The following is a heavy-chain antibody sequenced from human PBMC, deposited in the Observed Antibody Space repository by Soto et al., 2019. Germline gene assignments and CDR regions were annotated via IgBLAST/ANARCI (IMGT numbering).Heavy chain of an antibody. CDR2: IFYSGST. CDR1: GGSISSSSYY. Sequence: TSETLSLTCTVSGGSISSSSYYWGWIRQHPGKGMEWIGYIFYSGSTYYGPSLKCRVNLSVTVSKNLFCLKLGAVTVAESAVCCCARNLRGGFYGMHVWGQGTTVTVSS. J-gene: IGHJ6*02. V-gene: IGHV4-31*03. CDR3: ARNLRGGFYGMHV. D-gene: IGHD3-10*01.